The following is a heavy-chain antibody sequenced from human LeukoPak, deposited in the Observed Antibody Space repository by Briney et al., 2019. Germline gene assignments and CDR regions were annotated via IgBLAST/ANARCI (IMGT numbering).Heavy chain of an antibody. Sequence: GGSLRLSCAASGFTFSSYAMHWGRQAPGKGLEWVAVISYDGSNKYYADSVKGRFTISRDNSKNTLYLQMNSLRAEDTAVYYCARGLPDYDILTGYYYWGQGTLVTVSS. CDR1: GFTFSSYA. J-gene: IGHJ4*02. CDR3: ARGLPDYDILTGYYY. CDR2: ISYDGSNK. D-gene: IGHD3-9*01. V-gene: IGHV3-30*01.